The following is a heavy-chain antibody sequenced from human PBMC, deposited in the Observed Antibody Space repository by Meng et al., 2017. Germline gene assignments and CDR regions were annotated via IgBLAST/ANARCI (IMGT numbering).Heavy chain of an antibody. CDR3: ARGSYSFDS. CDR2: AYYRSKWYH. J-gene: IGHJ4*02. V-gene: IGHV6-1*01. D-gene: IGHD1-26*01. Sequence: RQQSGPGRAKPPPPLSLICAISGDSVSSNSAAWNWIRQSPSRGLEWLGRAYYRSKWYHDYAESVKSRISIDPDTSKNQFTLQLRSVTPEDSAVYYCARGSYSFDSWGQRTLVTVSS. CDR1: GDSVSSNSAA.